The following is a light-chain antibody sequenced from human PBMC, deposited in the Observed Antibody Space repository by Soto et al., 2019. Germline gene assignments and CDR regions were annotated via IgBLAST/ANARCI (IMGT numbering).Light chain of an antibody. CDR3: QQYGNSYT. J-gene: IGKJ2*01. V-gene: IGKV3-20*01. Sequence: EIVLTQSPATLSVSLGDRATLSCRASQSVSTSFVACHRQTPGQAPRLLIYVASVRDPGSPDRFRGSWSATDSTITSSRLEREDVAVYYCQQYGNSYTFGQGTKVEIK. CDR1: QSVSTSF. CDR2: VAS.